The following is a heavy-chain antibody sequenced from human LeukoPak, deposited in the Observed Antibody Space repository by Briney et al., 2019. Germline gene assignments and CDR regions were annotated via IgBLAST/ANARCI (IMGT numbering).Heavy chain of an antibody. CDR2: IKDDGSEK. D-gene: IGHD3-10*01. CDR1: GFTFSSYW. V-gene: IGHV3-7*05. J-gene: IGHJ4*02. CDR3: ARDRGIKY. Sequence: GGSLRVSCAASGFTFSSYWMTWVRQAPGKGLEWVANIKDDGSEKYYVDSVKGRFTISRDNAKDSVYLQMNSLRAEDTAVYYCARDRGIKYWGQGTLVTVSS.